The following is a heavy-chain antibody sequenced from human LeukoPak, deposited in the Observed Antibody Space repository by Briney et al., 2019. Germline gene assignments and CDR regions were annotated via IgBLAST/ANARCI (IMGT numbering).Heavy chain of an antibody. CDR3: AREGLRNVHNPLGY. D-gene: IGHD5-24*01. CDR1: GGSLSGYY. J-gene: IGHJ4*02. V-gene: IGHV4-34*01. CDR2: IKESEKT. Sequence: PSETLSLTCAVYGGSLSGYYWSWIRQPPGKGLGWIGEIKESEKTNYNPSLKSRVTISIDTSKNQFSVKLSSVTAADTAVYYCAREGLRNVHNPLGYWGQGTLVTVSS.